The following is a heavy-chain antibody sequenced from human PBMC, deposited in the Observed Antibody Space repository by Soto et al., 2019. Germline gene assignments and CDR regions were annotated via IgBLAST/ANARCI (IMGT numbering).Heavy chain of an antibody. J-gene: IGHJ1*01. CDR2: ISAYNGNT. CDR1: GYTFTSYG. V-gene: IGHV1-18*01. D-gene: IGHD3-3*01. CDR3: AGAGAIDYDFWSGYYPSGGLEC. Sequence: ASVKVSCKASGYTFTSYGISWVRQAPGQGLEWMGWISAYNGNTNYAQKLQGRVTMTTDTSTSTAYMELRSLRSDDTAVYYCAGAGAIDYDFWSGYYPSGGLECWGQGTLVSVSS.